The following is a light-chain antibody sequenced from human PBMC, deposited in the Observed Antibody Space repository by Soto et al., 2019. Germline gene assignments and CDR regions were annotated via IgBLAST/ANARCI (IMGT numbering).Light chain of an antibody. V-gene: IGLV2-14*01. CDR2: EVS. Sequence: QSALTQPASVSGSPGQSITISCTGTSSDVGGYVYVSWYQQHPGKAPKLMIYEVSHRPSGVSDRFSGSKSGNTASLTISGLQTEDEADYYCSSYTSSSLYVFGTGTKLTVL. CDR3: SSYTSSSLYV. J-gene: IGLJ1*01. CDR1: SSDVGGYVY.